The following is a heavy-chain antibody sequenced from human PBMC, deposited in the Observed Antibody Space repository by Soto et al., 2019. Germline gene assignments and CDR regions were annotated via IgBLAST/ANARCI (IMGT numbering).Heavy chain of an antibody. V-gene: IGHV1-2*04. D-gene: IGHD3-16*01. J-gene: IGHJ3*02. CDR3: ASGITFGPDVFDI. Sequence: ASVKVSCKASGYTFTGYYMHWVRQAPGQGLEWMGWINPNSGGTNYAQKFQGWVTMTRDTSISTAYMELSRLRSDDTAVFYCASGITFGPDVFDIWGQGTMVPVSS. CDR1: GYTFTGYY. CDR2: INPNSGGT.